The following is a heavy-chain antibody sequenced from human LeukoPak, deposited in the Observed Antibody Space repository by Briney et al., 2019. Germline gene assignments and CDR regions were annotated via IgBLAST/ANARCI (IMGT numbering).Heavy chain of an antibody. CDR3: ARGRNGDYVYYFDY. CDR1: GFTFSSYS. CDR2: SSSSSSYI. J-gene: IGHJ4*02. D-gene: IGHD4-17*01. V-gene: IGHV3-21*01. Sequence: GGSLRLSCAASGFTFSSYSTNWVRQAPGKGLEWVSSSSSSSSYIYYADSVKGRFTISRDNAKNSLYLQMNSLRAEDTAVYYCARGRNGDYVYYFDYWGQGTLVTVSS.